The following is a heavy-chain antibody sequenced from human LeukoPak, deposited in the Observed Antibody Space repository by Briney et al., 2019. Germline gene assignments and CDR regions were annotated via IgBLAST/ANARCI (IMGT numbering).Heavy chain of an antibody. J-gene: IGHJ6*03. D-gene: IGHD5-12*01. Sequence: ASVKVSCKASGYTFTGYYMHWVRQAPGQGLEWMGWTNPNSGGTNYAQKFQVRVTITRDTSIDTASMQLSRLRSDDTAVYYCAKDRYGDYEAPFHYYMDAWGRGTTVTVSS. V-gene: IGHV1-2*02. CDR2: TNPNSGGT. CDR1: GYTFTGYY. CDR3: AKDRYGDYEAPFHYYMDA.